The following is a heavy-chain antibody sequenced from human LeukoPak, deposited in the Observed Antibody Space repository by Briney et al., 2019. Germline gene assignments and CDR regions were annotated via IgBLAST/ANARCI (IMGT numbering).Heavy chain of an antibody. V-gene: IGHV3-15*01. Sequence: GGSLRLSCAASGFTVSSNYMSWVRQAPGKGLEWVGRIKSKTDGGTTDYAAPVKGRFTISRDDSKNTLYLQMNSLKTEDTAVYYCTTDLDCSGGSCYEPFDYWGQGTLVTVSS. CDR1: GFTVSSNY. J-gene: IGHJ4*02. CDR2: IKSKTDGGTT. D-gene: IGHD2-15*01. CDR3: TTDLDCSGGSCYEPFDY.